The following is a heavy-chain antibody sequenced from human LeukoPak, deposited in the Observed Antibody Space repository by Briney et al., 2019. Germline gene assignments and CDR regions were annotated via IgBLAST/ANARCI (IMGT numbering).Heavy chain of an antibody. V-gene: IGHV3-15*01. CDR3: TTTQVVTIFGVVTFDP. Sequence: GSLRLSCXASGFTFSNAWMSWVRQAQGKGLEWVGRIKSKTDGGTTDYAAPVKGRFTISRDDSKNTLYLQMNSLKTEDTAVYYCTTTQVVTIFGVVTFDPWGQGTLVTVSS. CDR2: IKSKTDGGTT. D-gene: IGHD3-3*01. J-gene: IGHJ5*02. CDR1: GFTFSNAW.